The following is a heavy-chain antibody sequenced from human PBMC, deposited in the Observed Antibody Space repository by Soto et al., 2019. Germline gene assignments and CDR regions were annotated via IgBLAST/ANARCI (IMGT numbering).Heavy chain of an antibody. D-gene: IGHD6-13*01. CDR1: GGSISSGGYY. CDR3: ARGLGSIAAAGTGFDY. V-gene: IGHV4-31*03. CDR2: IYYSGST. Sequence: QVQLQESGPGLVKPSQTLSLTCTVSGGSISSGGYYWSWIRQHPGKGLEWIGYIYYSGSTYYNPSLKSRVTLSVETSKNQFSLKLSSVTAADTAVYYCARGLGSIAAAGTGFDYWGQGTLVTVSS. J-gene: IGHJ4*02.